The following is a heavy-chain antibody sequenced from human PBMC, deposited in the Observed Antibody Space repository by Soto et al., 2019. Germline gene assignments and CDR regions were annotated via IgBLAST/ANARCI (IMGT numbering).Heavy chain of an antibody. CDR1: GFTFSSYS. V-gene: IGHV3-48*02. D-gene: IGHD4-17*01. Sequence: EVQLVESGGGLVQPGGSLRLSCAASGFTFSSYSMNWVRQAPGKGLEWVSYISSSSSTIYYADSVKGRFTISRDNAKNSLYLQMNSLRDEDTAVYYCARENYGDYLNWFDPWGQVTLVTVSS. CDR3: ARENYGDYLNWFDP. J-gene: IGHJ5*02. CDR2: ISSSSSTI.